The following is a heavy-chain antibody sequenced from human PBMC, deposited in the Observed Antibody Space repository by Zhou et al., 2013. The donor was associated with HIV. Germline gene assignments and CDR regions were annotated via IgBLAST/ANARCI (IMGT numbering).Heavy chain of an antibody. CDR1: GYTFTSYG. V-gene: IGHV1-18*01. CDR2: ISAYNGNT. J-gene: IGHJ6*02. D-gene: IGHD4-17*01. Sequence: QVHLVQSGAEVKKPGSSVKVSCKASGYTFTSYGISWVRQAPGQGLEWMGWISAYNGNTKYAQKLQDRVTMITDTSTSSAYMELRSLRSDDTAVYYCARDYLSHGDARYYYYYGMDVWGHGTTVTVSS. CDR3: ARDYLSHGDARYYYYYGMDV.